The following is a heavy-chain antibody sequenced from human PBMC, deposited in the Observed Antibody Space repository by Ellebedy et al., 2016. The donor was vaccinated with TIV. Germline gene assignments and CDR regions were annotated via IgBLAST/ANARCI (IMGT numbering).Heavy chain of an antibody. V-gene: IGHV1-69*04. Sequence: AASVKVSCKASGGTFSSYAFSWVRQAPGQGPEWMGRIIPILGIANYAQKFQGRVTNTADKSTSTAYMELSSLRSNDTAVYYCAAGNDGGWFDPWGQGTLVTVSS. CDR2: IIPILGIA. CDR3: AAGNDGGWFDP. D-gene: IGHD1-1*01. CDR1: GGTFSSYA. J-gene: IGHJ5*02.